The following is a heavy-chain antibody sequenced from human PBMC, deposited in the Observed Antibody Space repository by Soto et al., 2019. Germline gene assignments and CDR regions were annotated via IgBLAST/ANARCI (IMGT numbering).Heavy chain of an antibody. J-gene: IGHJ4*02. D-gene: IGHD4-17*01. CDR2: ILSDGSEK. Sequence: GGSLRLSCVASGFTFSNYAMHWVRQAPGKGLGWVAVILSDGSEKYYLDSVRDRFTISRDNSKNTLYLQMNNLRPEDTAMYYCANSWTTLTTGFDFWGQGALVTVSS. V-gene: IGHV3-30*18. CDR1: GFTFSNYA. CDR3: ANSWTTLTTGFDF.